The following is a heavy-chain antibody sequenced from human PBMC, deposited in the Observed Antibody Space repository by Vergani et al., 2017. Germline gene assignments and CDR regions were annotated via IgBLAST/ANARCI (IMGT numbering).Heavy chain of an antibody. CDR1: GGSISSSSYY. V-gene: IGHV4-39*01. D-gene: IGHD6-13*01. CDR3: ARLGRYSSSWYYFDY. Sequence: QLQLQESGPGLVKPSETLSLTCTVSGGSISSSSYYWGWIRQPPGKGLEWIGRIYYSGSTYYNPSLKSRVTISVDTSKNQFSLKMSSVTAADTAVYYCARLGRYSSSWYYFDYWGQGTLVTVSS. CDR2: IYYSGST. J-gene: IGHJ4*02.